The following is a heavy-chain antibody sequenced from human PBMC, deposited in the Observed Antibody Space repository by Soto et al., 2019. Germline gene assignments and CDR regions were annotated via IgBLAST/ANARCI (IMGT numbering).Heavy chain of an antibody. D-gene: IGHD2-21*02. J-gene: IGHJ4*02. CDR1: GGTFSSYA. CDR3: ARDSLAYCGGDCYSGFDY. CDR2: ISPIFGTA. Sequence: QVQLVQSGAEVKKPGSSVKVSCKASGGTFSSYAISWVRQAPGQGLEWMGGISPIFGTANYAQKFQGRVTITADKSTITAYMELSSLRSEDTALYYCARDSLAYCGGDCYSGFDYWGQGTLVTVSS. V-gene: IGHV1-69*06.